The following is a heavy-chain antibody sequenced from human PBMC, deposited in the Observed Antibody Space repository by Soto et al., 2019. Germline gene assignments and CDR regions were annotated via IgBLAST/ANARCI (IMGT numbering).Heavy chain of an antibody. D-gene: IGHD4-4*01. CDR3: AKETETVGLRANDALDI. Sequence: QAQLVQSGAEMKKPGASVKVSCKATGYTFSAYTMNWVRQAPGQRLEWMGWINAGSGNTKYSQNFQGRVSITRDKSASTVYMALNGQTSEDTAVYYCAKETETVGLRANDALDIWGQGTMVTVSS. J-gene: IGHJ3*02. V-gene: IGHV1-3*01. CDR1: GYTFSAYT. CDR2: INAGSGNT.